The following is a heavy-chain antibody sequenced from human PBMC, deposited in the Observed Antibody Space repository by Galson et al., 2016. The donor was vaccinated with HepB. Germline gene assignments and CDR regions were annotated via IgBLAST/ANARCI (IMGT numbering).Heavy chain of an antibody. J-gene: IGHJ4*02. D-gene: IGHD2-8*01. Sequence: SLRLSCAGSGFIFSNFAMSWVRQAPGKGLDWVSSISASGGTTYDADSVKGRFTISRDNSKNTVYLQMNSLRVEDTAVYYCAKMGGTRGDSNGFDSWGQGTLVSVSS. CDR2: ISASGGTT. CDR1: GFIFSNFA. V-gene: IGHV3-23*01. CDR3: AKMGGTRGDSNGFDS.